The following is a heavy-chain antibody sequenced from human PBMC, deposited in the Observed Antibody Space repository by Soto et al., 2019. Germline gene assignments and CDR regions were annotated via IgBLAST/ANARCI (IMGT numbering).Heavy chain of an antibody. Sequence: GASVKVSCKASGYTFTSYGISWVRQAPGQGLEWMGWISAYNGNTNYAQKLQGRVTMTTDTSTSTAYMELRSLRSDDTAVYYCARVPPRYFDWLFVSDASDAFDIWGQGTMVTVSS. D-gene: IGHD3-9*01. J-gene: IGHJ3*02. CDR2: ISAYNGNT. CDR1: GYTFTSYG. CDR3: ARVPPRYFDWLFVSDASDAFDI. V-gene: IGHV1-18*01.